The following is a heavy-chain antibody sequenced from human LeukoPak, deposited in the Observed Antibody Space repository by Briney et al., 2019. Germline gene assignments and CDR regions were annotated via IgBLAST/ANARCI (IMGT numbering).Heavy chain of an antibody. CDR2: MNPNGGNT. CDR3: ARGMGRTMVRGVLY. J-gene: IGHJ4*02. V-gene: IGHV1-8*01. D-gene: IGHD3-10*01. CDR1: GYTFTSYD. Sequence: ASVKVSCKASGYTFTSYDINWVRQATGQGLEWMGWMNPNGGNTGYAQKFQGRVTMTRNTSISTAYMELSSLRSEDTAVYYCARGMGRTMVRGVLYWGQGTLVTVSS.